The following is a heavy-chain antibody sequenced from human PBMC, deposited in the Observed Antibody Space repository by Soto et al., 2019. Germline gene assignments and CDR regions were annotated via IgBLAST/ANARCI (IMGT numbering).Heavy chain of an antibody. Sequence: QVQLQESGPGLVKPSETLSLTCTVSGGSISSYYWSWIRQPPGKGLEWIGYIYYSGSTNYNPSLKSRVTISVDTPKNQFALKLSSVTAADTAVYYCARRVVAATDHYYYYGMDVWGQGTTVTVSS. CDR3: ARRVVAATDHYYYYGMDV. D-gene: IGHD2-15*01. CDR1: GGSISSYY. CDR2: IYYSGST. V-gene: IGHV4-59*01. J-gene: IGHJ6*02.